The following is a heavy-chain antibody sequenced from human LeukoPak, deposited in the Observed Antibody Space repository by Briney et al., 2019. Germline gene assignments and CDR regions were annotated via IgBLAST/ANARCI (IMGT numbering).Heavy chain of an antibody. D-gene: IGHD3-10*01. CDR1: GGTFSSYD. CDR2: MNPNSGNT. J-gene: IGHJ3*02. Sequence: ASVKVSCKASGGTFSSYDINWVRQATGQGLEWMGWMNPNSGNTGYAQKFQGRVTMTRNTSISTAYMELSSLRSEDTAVYYCARSESRWFGELYAFDIWGQGTMVTVSS. V-gene: IGHV1-8*02. CDR3: ARSESRWFGELYAFDI.